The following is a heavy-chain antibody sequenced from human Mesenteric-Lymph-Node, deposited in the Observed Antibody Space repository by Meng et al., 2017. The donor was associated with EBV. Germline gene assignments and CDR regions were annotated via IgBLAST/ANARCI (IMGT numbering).Heavy chain of an antibody. CDR1: GGSVSSTSYY. J-gene: IGHJ4*02. CDR3: ARGGDTNGYYVLNY. V-gene: IGHV4-61*01. D-gene: IGHD3-22*01. CDR2: VYYSGST. Sequence: QVQLQESGPGLVKPSETLSLTCTFSGGSVSSTSYYWSWIRQPPGKRLEWIGYVYYSGSTNYNPSLKSRVTISVDTSRTQFSLKLSSVTAADTAVYYCARGGDTNGYYVLNYWGQGTLVTVSS.